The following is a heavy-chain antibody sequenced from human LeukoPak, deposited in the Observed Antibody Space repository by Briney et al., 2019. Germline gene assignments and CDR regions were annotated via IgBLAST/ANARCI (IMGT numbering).Heavy chain of an antibody. V-gene: IGHV4-31*03. CDR2: IYYSGST. CDR3: ARGGLWFGGSRGRYYYYGMDV. D-gene: IGHD3-10*01. CDR1: GGSISSGDYY. Sequence: SQTLSLTCTVSGGSISSGDYYWSWIRQHPGKGLEWIGYIYYSGSTYYNPSLKSRVTISVDTSKNQFSLKLSSVTAADTAVYYCARGGLWFGGSRGRYYYYGMDVWGQGTTVTVSS. J-gene: IGHJ6*02.